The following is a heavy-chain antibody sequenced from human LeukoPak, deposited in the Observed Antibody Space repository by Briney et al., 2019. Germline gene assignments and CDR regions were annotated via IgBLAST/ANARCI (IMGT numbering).Heavy chain of an antibody. V-gene: IGHV3-23*01. J-gene: IGHJ5*01. Sequence: GGSLRLSCAASGFTFGTYTMSWVRQVPGQGLEWVAGISADGARTYYAGSVQGRFTISRDNANNMLNLQLSALRADDAAVYYCPKDRGGLPHPIWFDSWGQGTMVAVSS. CDR1: GFTFGTYT. D-gene: IGHD2-21*01. CDR2: ISADGART. CDR3: PKDRGGLPHPIWFDS.